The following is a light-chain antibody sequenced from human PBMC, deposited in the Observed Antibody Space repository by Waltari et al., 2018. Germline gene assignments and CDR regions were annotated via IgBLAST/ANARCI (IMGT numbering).Light chain of an antibody. CDR3: QQRYNWPPT. Sequence: EIVLTQSPATLSLSPGERATLSCRASQSVGANLAWSQQIAVQAPRLPIDDASNRAPGIPARFSGSGSGADFTLTISSLEPEDFAVYYCQQRYNWPPTVGGGTKVEIE. J-gene: IGKJ4*01. V-gene: IGKV3-11*01. CDR2: DAS. CDR1: QSVGAN.